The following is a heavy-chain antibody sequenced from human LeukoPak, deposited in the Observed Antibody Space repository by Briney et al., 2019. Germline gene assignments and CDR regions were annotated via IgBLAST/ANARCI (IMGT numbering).Heavy chain of an antibody. J-gene: IGHJ4*02. V-gene: IGHV1-2*02. CDR3: ARAAVGATTSLDY. Sequence: GASVKVSCKASGYTFTGYYMHWVRQAPGQGLEWMGWINPNSGGTNYAQKFQGRVTMTRDTSISTAYMELSSLRSEDTAVYYCARAAVGATTSLDYWGQGTLVTVSS. CDR2: INPNSGGT. D-gene: IGHD1-26*01. CDR1: GYTFTGYY.